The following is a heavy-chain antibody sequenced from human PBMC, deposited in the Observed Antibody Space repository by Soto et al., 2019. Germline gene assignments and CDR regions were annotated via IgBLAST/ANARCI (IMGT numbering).Heavy chain of an antibody. D-gene: IGHD3-10*01. CDR1: GGSFSGYY. Sequence: QVQLQQWGAGLLKPSETLSLTCAVYGGSFSGYYWSWIRQPPGKGLEWIGEINHSGSTNYNPSLKSRVTISVDTSKNQFSLKLSSVTAADTAVYYWARKGITMVRGAHDYWGQGTLVTVSS. J-gene: IGHJ4*02. CDR3: ARKGITMVRGAHDY. CDR2: INHSGST. V-gene: IGHV4-34*01.